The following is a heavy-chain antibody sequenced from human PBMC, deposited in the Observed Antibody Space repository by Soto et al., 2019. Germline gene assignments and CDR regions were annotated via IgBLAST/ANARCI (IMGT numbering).Heavy chain of an antibody. CDR1: GFTFSSYG. D-gene: IGHD3-3*01. CDR2: IWYDGSNK. V-gene: IGHV3-33*01. Sequence: QVQLVESGGGVVQPGRSLRLSCAASGFTFSSYGMHWVRQAPGKGLEWVAVIWYDGSNKYYADSVKGRFTISRDNSKNTLYLQMNSLRAEDTAVYYCARERKSGSFDYWGQGTLVTVSS. J-gene: IGHJ4*02. CDR3: ARERKSGSFDY.